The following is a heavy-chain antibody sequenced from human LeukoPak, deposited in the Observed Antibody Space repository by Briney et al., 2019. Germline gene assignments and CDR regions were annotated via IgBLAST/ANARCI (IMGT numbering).Heavy chain of an antibody. CDR2: IYYRGTT. CDR1: GVSINGSGYH. CDR3: ARGSYFDL. Sequence: SETLSLKCTVAGVSINGSGYHWGWVRQPPGKGLEWIVTIYYRGTTYYKPSLKSRVTISLDTPKNQFSLSLTSMTAADTAVYYCARGSYFDLWGRGTLVTVSS. J-gene: IGHJ2*01. V-gene: IGHV4-39*07.